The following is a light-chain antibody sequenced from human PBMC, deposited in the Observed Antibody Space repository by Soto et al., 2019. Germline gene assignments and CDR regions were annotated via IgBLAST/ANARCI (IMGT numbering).Light chain of an antibody. CDR1: SSNIGAGYG. V-gene: IGLV1-40*01. J-gene: IGLJ2*01. CDR3: QSYDSSLSGFVV. CDR2: GNS. Sequence: QLVLTQPPSVSGAPGQRVTISCTGSSSNIGAGYGVHWYQQLPGTAPKLLIYGNSNRPSGVPDRFSGSKSGTSASLAITGLQAEDEADYYCQSYDSSLSGFVVFGGGTKVTVL.